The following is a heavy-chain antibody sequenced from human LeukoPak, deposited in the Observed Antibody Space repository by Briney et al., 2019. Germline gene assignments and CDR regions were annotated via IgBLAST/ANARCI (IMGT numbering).Heavy chain of an antibody. D-gene: IGHD3-22*01. J-gene: IGHJ3*02. V-gene: IGHV4-34*01. CDR3: ARYSITMIVADAFDI. CDR1: GGSFSDYF. Sequence: SETLSLTCAVSGGSFSDYFWNWIRQPPGKGLEWIGEINHGGGTRYNPSLKSRATISVDTSKKQFSLNLTSVTAADTAVYYCARYSITMIVADAFDIWGQGTMVTVSS. CDR2: INHGGGT.